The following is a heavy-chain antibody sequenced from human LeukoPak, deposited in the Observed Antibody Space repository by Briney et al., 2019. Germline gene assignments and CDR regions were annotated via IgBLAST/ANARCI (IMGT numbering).Heavy chain of an antibody. CDR3: AKPPRRCSGGSCYYYFDY. CDR1: GFTFSSYE. Sequence: GGSLRLSCAASGFTFSSYEMNWVRQAPGKGLEWVSYISSSGSTIYYADSVKGRFTISRDNSKNTLYLQMNSLRAEDTAVYYCAKPPRRCSGGSCYYYFDYWGQGTLVTVSS. V-gene: IGHV3-48*03. J-gene: IGHJ4*02. D-gene: IGHD2-15*01. CDR2: ISSSGSTI.